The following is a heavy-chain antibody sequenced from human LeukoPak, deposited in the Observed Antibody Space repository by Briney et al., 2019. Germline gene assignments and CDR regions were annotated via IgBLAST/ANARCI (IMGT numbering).Heavy chain of an antibody. J-gene: IGHJ4*02. D-gene: IGHD3-16*01. Sequence: PGGSLRLSCAASGFTFRTYWMAWVRQAPGKGLEWVANMNQDGGEIYYVDSVKGRFTISRDNAKNSLFLQMNSLSAEDMAVYYCARDTFGVFDYWGQGTLVTVSS. CDR3: ARDTFGVFDY. CDR1: GFTFRTYW. V-gene: IGHV3-7*01. CDR2: MNQDGGEI.